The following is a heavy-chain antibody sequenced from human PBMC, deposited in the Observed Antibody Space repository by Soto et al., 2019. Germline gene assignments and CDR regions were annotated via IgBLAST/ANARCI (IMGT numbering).Heavy chain of an antibody. CDR1: GGSISSEYYH. D-gene: IGHD2-21*02. CDR3: AREDDGGDRDYYGMDV. CDR2: IHYSGSV. Sequence: SETLSLTCTVSGGSISSEYYHWTWIRQAPGKGLEWIGYIHYSGSVHYNPSLQSRLTMSVDTSKNLFSLKLSSVTAADTAVYFCAREDDGGDRDYYGMDVWGQGTTVTVSS. V-gene: IGHV4-30-4*01. J-gene: IGHJ6*02.